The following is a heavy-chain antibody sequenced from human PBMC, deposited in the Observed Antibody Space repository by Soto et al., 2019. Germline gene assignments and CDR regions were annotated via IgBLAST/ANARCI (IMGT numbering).Heavy chain of an antibody. V-gene: IGHV1-58*02. CDR2: IVVGSGNT. D-gene: IGHD2-15*01. CDR3: AADNGRYCSGGSCYSGDLAYYYMDV. J-gene: IGHJ6*03. Sequence: AASVKVSCKASGFTFTSSAMQWVRQARGQRLEWIGWIVVGSGNTNYAQKFQERVTITRDMSTSTAYMELSSLRSEDTAVYYCAADNGRYCSGGSCYSGDLAYYYMDVWGKGTTVTSP. CDR1: GFTFTSSA.